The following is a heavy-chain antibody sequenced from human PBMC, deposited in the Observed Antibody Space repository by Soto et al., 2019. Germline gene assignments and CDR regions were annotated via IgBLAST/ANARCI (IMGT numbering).Heavy chain of an antibody. J-gene: IGHJ4*02. V-gene: IGHV4-61*01. CDR3: AREEIYSYGRGEPNFDY. Sequence: SDTLSLTCTVSGGSVSSGSYYWSWIRQPPGKGLEWIGYIYYSGSTNYNPSLKSRVTISVDTSKNQFSLKLSSVTAADTAVYYCAREEIYSYGRGEPNFDYWGQGTLVTVSS. D-gene: IGHD5-18*01. CDR2: IYYSGST. CDR1: GGSVSSGSYY.